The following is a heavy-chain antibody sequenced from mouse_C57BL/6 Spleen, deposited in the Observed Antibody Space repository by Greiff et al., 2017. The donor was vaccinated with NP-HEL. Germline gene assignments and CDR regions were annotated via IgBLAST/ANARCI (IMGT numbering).Heavy chain of an antibody. CDR2: IDPSDSYT. CDR1: GYTFTSYW. J-gene: IGHJ2*01. D-gene: IGHD1-1*01. CDR3: ARAVATSGFDY. V-gene: IGHV1-50*01. Sequence: QVQLKQSGAELVKPGASVKLSCKASGYTFTSYWMQWVKQRPGQGLEWIGEIDPSDSYTNYNQKFKGKATLTVDTSSSTAYMQLSSLTSEDSAVYYCARAVATSGFDYWGQGTTLTVSS.